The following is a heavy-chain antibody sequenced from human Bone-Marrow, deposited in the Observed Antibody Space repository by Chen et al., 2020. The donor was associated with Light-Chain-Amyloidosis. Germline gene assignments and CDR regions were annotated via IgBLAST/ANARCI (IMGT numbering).Heavy chain of an antibody. CDR1: NGSISSGGYY. D-gene: IGHD3-10*01. CDR3: ARDLGYHDSGIDY. Sequence: QVQLRESGPGLVKPSQTLSLTCTVSNGSISSGGYYWSWIRQPPGKGLEWIGCIFYNGKTYYNPSLESRITISVDTSKNQFSLDLSSVTAADTAMYFCARDLGYHDSGIDYWGQGSLVTVSS. V-gene: IGHV4-30-4*08. CDR2: IFYNGKT. J-gene: IGHJ4*02.